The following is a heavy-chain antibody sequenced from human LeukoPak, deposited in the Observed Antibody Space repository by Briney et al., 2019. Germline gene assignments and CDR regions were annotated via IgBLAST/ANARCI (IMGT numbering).Heavy chain of an antibody. V-gene: IGHV1-58*01. CDR3: AADCSGGSCYPNWFDP. Sequence: SVKVSCKASGFTFTSSAVQWVRQARGQRLEWIGWIVVGSGNTNYAQKFQERVTITRDMSTSAAYMELSSLRSEDTAVYYCAADCSGGSCYPNWFDPWGQGTLVTVSS. CDR1: GFTFTSSA. J-gene: IGHJ5*02. D-gene: IGHD2-15*01. CDR2: IVVGSGNT.